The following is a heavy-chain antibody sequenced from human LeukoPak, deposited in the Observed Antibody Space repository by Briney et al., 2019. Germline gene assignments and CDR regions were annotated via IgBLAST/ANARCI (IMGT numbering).Heavy chain of an antibody. J-gene: IGHJ4*02. CDR3: ARDFYDGFALDY. CDR1: GFIFSSYG. V-gene: IGHV3-23*01. Sequence: GGSLRLSCAASGFIFSSYGMSWVRQAPGKGLEWVSAISGSGGSTYYADSVKGRFTISRDNSKNTLYLQMDNLRAEDTGVYYCARDFYDGFALDYWGQGTLVTVSS. CDR2: ISGSGGST. D-gene: IGHD2/OR15-2a*01.